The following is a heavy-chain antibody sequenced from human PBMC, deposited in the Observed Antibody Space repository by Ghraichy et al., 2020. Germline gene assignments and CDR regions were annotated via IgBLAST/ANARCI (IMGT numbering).Heavy chain of an antibody. J-gene: IGHJ5*02. Sequence: ASVKVSCKASGYTFTSYDINWVRQATGQGLEWMGWMNPNSGNTGYAQKFQGRVTMTRNTSISTAYMELSSLRSEDTAVYYCARTPAAAGKPTNWFDPWGQGTLVTVSS. CDR1: GYTFTSYD. CDR3: ARTPAAAGKPTNWFDP. V-gene: IGHV1-8*01. D-gene: IGHD6-13*01. CDR2: MNPNSGNT.